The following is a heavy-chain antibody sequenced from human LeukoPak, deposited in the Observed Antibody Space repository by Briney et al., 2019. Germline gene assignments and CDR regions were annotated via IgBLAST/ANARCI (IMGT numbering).Heavy chain of an antibody. Sequence: PGGSLRLSCAASGFTFSSYGMHWVRQAPGKGLEWVAVIWYDGSNKYYADSVKGRFTISRDNSKNTLYLQMNSLRAEDTAVYYCARADTVGGYNWFDPWGQGTLVTVSS. D-gene: IGHD5-12*01. CDR2: IWYDGSNK. CDR3: ARADTVGGYNWFDP. V-gene: IGHV3-33*01. J-gene: IGHJ5*02. CDR1: GFTFSSYG.